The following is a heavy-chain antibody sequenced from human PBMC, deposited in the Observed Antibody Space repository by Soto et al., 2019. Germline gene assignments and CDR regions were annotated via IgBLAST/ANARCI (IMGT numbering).Heavy chain of an antibody. J-gene: IGHJ6*02. D-gene: IGHD2-15*01. CDR2: IYYSGST. CDR3: ARDTSYCSGGSGYYYYGMDV. CDR1: GGSVSRGSYY. V-gene: IGHV4-61*01. Sequence: SVTLSLTRTVSGGSVSRGSYYWSWIRQPPGKGLEWIGYIYYSGSTNYNPSLKSRVTILVDTSKNQFSLKLSSVTAADTAVYYCARDTSYCSGGSGYYYYGMDVWGQGNTVTVSS.